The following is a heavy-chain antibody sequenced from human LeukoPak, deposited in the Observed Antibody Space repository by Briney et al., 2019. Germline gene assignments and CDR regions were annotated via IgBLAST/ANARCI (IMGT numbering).Heavy chain of an antibody. Sequence: ASVKVSCKTFGDTFSYHSISWVRQAPGQGLQWLGGIIPHVGSPRYTERLQDRITITADESTSTAYMELSSLRSEDTAVYYCARAYYYGSGSAMGFDYWGQGTLVTVSS. D-gene: IGHD3-10*01. CDR3: ARAYYYGSGSAMGFDY. CDR1: GDTFSYHS. CDR2: IIPHVGSP. J-gene: IGHJ4*02. V-gene: IGHV1-69*13.